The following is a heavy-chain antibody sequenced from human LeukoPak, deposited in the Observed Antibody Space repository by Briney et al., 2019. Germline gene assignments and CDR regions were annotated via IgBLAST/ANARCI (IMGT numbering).Heavy chain of an antibody. CDR1: GYTFTGYY. J-gene: IGHJ6*02. CDR2: INPNTGGT. D-gene: IGHD4-11*01. V-gene: IGHV1-2*06. Sequence: ASVKVSCTASGYTFTGYYIHWVRPAPGQGLEWMGRINPNTGGTNYAQKFQGRVTMTRDTSISTAYMELSRLRSDDTAVYYCARDYSLSDYYYGMDVWGQGTTVTVSS. CDR3: ARDYSLSDYYYGMDV.